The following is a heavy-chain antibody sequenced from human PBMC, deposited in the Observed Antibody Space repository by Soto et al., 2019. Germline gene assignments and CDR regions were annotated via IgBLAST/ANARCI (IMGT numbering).Heavy chain of an antibody. V-gene: IGHV1-58*01. J-gene: IGHJ6*02. D-gene: IGHD2-2*01. CDR2: IVVGSGNT. Sequence: GASVQVSCKASGFTFTSSAVQWVRQARGQRLEWIGWIVVGSGNTNYAQKFQERVTITRDMSTSTAYMELSSLRSEDTAVYYCATDIVVVPAAGYYYYGMDVWGQGTTVTVSS. CDR3: ATDIVVVPAAGYYYYGMDV. CDR1: GFTFTSSA.